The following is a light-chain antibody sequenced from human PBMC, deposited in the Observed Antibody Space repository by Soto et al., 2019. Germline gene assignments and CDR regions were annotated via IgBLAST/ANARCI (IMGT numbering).Light chain of an antibody. CDR2: DAS. V-gene: IGKV3-11*01. Sequence: EIVLTQSPGTLSLSPGERATLSCRASQRIGSYLAWYQQKPGQTPRLLIYDASNRATGIPARFSGSGSGTDFTLTISSLEPEDFAVYYCQQRSNWPPTWTFGQGTKVEIK. CDR3: QQRSNWPPTWT. CDR1: QRIGSY. J-gene: IGKJ1*01.